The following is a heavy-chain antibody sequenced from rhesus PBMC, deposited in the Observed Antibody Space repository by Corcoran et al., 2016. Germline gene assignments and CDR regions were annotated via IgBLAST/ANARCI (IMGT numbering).Heavy chain of an antibody. CDR1: GGSISSSNW. CDR3: ARADGSHP. J-gene: IGHJ4*01. CDR2: SSGSSSTT. Sequence: QVQLQESGPGLVKPSETLSLTCAVSGGSISSSNWWSWIRQPPGQGLEEIGFSSGSSSTTYYNSALESPVTISKDTAKNQFSLKLSSVTAADTAVYYCARADGSHPWGQGVLVTVSS. V-gene: IGHV4S19*01. D-gene: IGHD2-21*01.